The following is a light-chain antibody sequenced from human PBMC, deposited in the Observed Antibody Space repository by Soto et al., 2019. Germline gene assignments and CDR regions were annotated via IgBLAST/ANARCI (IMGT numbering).Light chain of an antibody. J-gene: IGKJ3*01. Sequence: ETVLTQSPGTLSLSPGDRATLSCRASQNVYSNFVGWYQQRPGQAPRLLISGTSTRATDIPDRCLGSGSGTDFTLTISRLEPDDFAFYVCHQYGNSPRTFGPGTKV. CDR2: GTS. CDR1: QNVYSNF. CDR3: HQYGNSPRT. V-gene: IGKV3-20*01.